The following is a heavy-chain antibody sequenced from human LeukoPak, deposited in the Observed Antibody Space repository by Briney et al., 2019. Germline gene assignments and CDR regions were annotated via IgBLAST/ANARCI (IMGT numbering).Heavy chain of an antibody. CDR2: ISWNSYSV. V-gene: IGHV3-9*01. CDR3: TKDIRGPRTTMVRGGFDY. D-gene: IGHD3-10*01. CDR1: GFTFDDYA. Sequence: GGSLRLSCAASGFTFDDYAMHWVRQAPGKGLEWVSGISWNSYSVDYADSVKGRFTISRDNAKNSLYLQMNSLRAEDTALYHCTKDIRGPRTTMVRGGFDYWGQGILVTVSS. J-gene: IGHJ4*02.